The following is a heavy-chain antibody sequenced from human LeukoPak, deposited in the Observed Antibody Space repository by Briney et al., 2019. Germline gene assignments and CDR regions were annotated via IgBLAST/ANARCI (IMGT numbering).Heavy chain of an antibody. CDR3: ARRVSSTAVRPNIYQYMDV. D-gene: IGHD5-18*01. Sequence: SETLSLTCTVSGDSISGYSWSWIRQSPERGLEWIGLIQTSGSTKYKPSLKSRVTISVDTSKNQLSQKVSSVTAADTAVYYCARRVSSTAVRPNIYQYMDVWGKGTTVTVSS. V-gene: IGHV4-4*09. CDR2: IQTSGST. CDR1: GDSISGYS. J-gene: IGHJ6*03.